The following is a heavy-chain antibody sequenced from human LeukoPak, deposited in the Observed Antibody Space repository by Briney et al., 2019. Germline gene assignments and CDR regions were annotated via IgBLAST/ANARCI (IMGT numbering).Heavy chain of an antibody. CDR2: IYSDNT. CDR3: ARAGYSSSWLLY. J-gene: IGHJ4*02. D-gene: IGHD6-13*01. V-gene: IGHV3-53*01. CDR1: GFTVSSNS. Sequence: GGSLRLSCTVSGFTVSSNSMSWVRQAPGKGLEWVSFIYSDNTHYSDSVKGRFTISRDNSKNTLYLQMNSLKAEDTAIYYCARAGYSSSWLLYWGQGTLVTVSS.